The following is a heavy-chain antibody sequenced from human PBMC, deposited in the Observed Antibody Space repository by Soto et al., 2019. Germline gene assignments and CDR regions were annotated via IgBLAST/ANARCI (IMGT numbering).Heavy chain of an antibody. CDR2: IYHYGNA. CDR3: ARRASASTGISFAP. J-gene: IGHJ5*02. CDR1: GGSIRSGGDS. Sequence: NLRDTYAGSGGSIRSGGDSWIWIRQSAGKDLEWIGYIYHYGNAYYNPSLKSRVSMSVDRSKNQFSLQLTSVTAADTAMYYCARRASASTGISFAPLCQCPLVT. V-gene: IGHV4-30-2*06. D-gene: IGHD3-3*01.